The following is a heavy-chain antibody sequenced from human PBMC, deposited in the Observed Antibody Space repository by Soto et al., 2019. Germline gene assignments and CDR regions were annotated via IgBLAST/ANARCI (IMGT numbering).Heavy chain of an antibody. CDR3: VKAGLVVLPAGTKRYYCGMDV. Sequence: PGGSLRLSCSASGFTFSSYAMHWVRQAPGKGLEFVSAISSNGGTTYSSDSVRGRFTISRDNSKNTLYLQMSSLRVDDTAVYYCVKAGLVVLPAGTKRYYCGMDVWGQGTTVTVSS. J-gene: IGHJ6*02. D-gene: IGHD2-2*01. CDR2: ISSNGGTT. CDR1: GFTFSSYA. V-gene: IGHV3-64D*06.